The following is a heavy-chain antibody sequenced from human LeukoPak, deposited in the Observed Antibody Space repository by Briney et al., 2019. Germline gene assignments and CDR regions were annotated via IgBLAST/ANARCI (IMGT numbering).Heavy chain of an antibody. J-gene: IGHJ3*02. CDR1: GGSISSGGYH. CDR2: INHSGST. Sequence: PSETLSLTCTVSGGSISSGGYHWSWIRQPPGKGLEWIGEINHSGSTNYNPSLKSRVTISVDTSKNQFSLKLSSVTAADTAVYYCARTVVTPHAFDIWGQGTMVTVSS. CDR3: ARTVVTPHAFDI. D-gene: IGHD4-23*01. V-gene: IGHV4-39*07.